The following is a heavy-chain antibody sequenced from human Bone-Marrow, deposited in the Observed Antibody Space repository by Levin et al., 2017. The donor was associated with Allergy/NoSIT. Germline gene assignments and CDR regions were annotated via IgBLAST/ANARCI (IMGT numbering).Heavy chain of an antibody. CDR2: VFYSGTS. Sequence: RSQTLSLTCTVSGGSISPSNFFWGWIRQTPGKGLEWIGSVFYSGTSYFNPSLKARVTVSVDTSKNQFSLKLRSVTAADTAVYYCARGPLFVPATRFENWGQGVVVTVSS. CDR1: GGSISPSNFF. J-gene: IGHJ4*02. V-gene: IGHV4-39*07. CDR3: ARGPLFVPATRFEN. D-gene: IGHD2-15*01.